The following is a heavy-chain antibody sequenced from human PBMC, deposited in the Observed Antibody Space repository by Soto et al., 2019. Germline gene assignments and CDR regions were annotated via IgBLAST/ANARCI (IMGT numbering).Heavy chain of an antibody. CDR3: ATVFSPEGGNYFDH. CDR1: GFTFSNYA. J-gene: IGHJ4*02. Sequence: EVQLLESGGGLVQPGGSLSLSCAASGFTFSNYAMNWVRQAPGKGLEWVSAISNSFSDGNTHYADSVKGRFTISRDNDKNTVFLEMKSLRAEDTAVYYCATVFSPEGGNYFDHWGQGTLVTVSS. V-gene: IGHV3-23*01. CDR2: ISNSFSDGNT.